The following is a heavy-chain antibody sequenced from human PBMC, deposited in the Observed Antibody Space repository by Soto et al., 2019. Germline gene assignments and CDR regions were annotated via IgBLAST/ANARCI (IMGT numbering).Heavy chain of an antibody. Sequence: QVQLVESGGGVGQPGRSLRLSCRGSGFTFSHSGMHWVRQAPGKGLEWVIFISSDGSTIYYGNSVKGRFTISRDNSRNTVYLQMNSLRPEDKAVYYCAKDTPGTVSRWGQGTLVTVSS. J-gene: IGHJ4*02. D-gene: IGHD1-1*01. CDR2: ISSDGSTI. V-gene: IGHV3-30*18. CDR3: AKDTPGTVSR. CDR1: GFTFSHSG.